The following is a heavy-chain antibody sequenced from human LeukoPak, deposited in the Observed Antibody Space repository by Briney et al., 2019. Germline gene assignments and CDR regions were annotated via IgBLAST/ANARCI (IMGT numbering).Heavy chain of an antibody. CDR3: VRGATVNDVDY. CDR2: ISSNGGST. CDR1: GFTFRIYA. V-gene: IGHV3-64D*06. D-gene: IGHD4-17*01. Sequence: QPGGSLGLSCSASGFTFRIYAMHWVRQAPGKGLEYVSAISSNGGSTYYADSVKGRFTISRDNSKNTLYLQMSSLRAEDTAVYYCVRGATVNDVDYWGQGTLVTVSS. J-gene: IGHJ4*02.